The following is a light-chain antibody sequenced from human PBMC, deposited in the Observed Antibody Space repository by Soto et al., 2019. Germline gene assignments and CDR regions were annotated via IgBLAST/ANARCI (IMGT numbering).Light chain of an antibody. Sequence: DIQMTQSPSSLSASVGDTVTITCRASQSISRYLNWYQQKPGKAPNLLIYGATSLQSGVPSRFSGSGSATDFTLTISSLQPEDFATCFCQQSYNFLFTFGPGTKVDIK. CDR3: QQSYNFLFT. J-gene: IGKJ3*01. CDR2: GAT. V-gene: IGKV1-39*01. CDR1: QSISRY.